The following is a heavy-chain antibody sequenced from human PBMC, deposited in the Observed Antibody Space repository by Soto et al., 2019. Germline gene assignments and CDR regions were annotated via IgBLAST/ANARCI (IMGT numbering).Heavy chain of an antibody. CDR1: GGSFSGYY. V-gene: IGHV4-34*01. CDR2: INHSGST. Sequence: SETLSVTCAVYGGSFSGYYWSWILQPPGKGLEWIGEINHSGSTNYNPSLKSLVTISVDTSKNQFSLKLSSVTAADTAVYYCARVPIYYYYGMDVWGQGTTVTVSS. J-gene: IGHJ6*02. CDR3: ARVPIYYYYGMDV.